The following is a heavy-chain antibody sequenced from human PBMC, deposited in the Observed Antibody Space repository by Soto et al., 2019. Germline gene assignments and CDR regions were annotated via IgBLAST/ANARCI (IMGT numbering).Heavy chain of an antibody. D-gene: IGHD4-17*01. CDR1: GSSISPFY. V-gene: IGHV4-59*01. CDR3: TRVGGYYGDYPNFDY. J-gene: IGHJ4*02. Sequence: SETLSLTCTVSGSSISPFYWSWMRQPPGKGLEWIGYIYYTGSTKYNPSLKSRVTLSLGTSRNQLSLKLSSVTAADTAVYYCTRVGGYYGDYPNFDYWGPGTLVTVSS. CDR2: IYYTGST.